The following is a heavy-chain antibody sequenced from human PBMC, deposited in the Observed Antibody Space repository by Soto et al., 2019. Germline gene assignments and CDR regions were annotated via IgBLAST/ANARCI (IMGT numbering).Heavy chain of an antibody. D-gene: IGHD2-2*01. V-gene: IGHV3-21*01. Sequence: EVQLVESGGGLVKPGGSLRLSCAASGFTFSSYSMNWVRQAPGKGLEWVSSISSSSSYIYYADSVQGRFTISRDNAKNSLYLQMNSLRAEDTAVYYCARDGGVVPAAPEIYYYYMDVWGKGTTVTVSS. CDR1: GFTFSSYS. CDR2: ISSSSSYI. J-gene: IGHJ6*03. CDR3: ARDGGVVPAAPEIYYYYMDV.